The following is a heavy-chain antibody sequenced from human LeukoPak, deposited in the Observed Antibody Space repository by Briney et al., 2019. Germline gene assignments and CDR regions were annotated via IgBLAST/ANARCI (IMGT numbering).Heavy chain of an antibody. CDR1: GFTFSSYE. Sequence: GGSLRLSCAASGFTFSSYEMNWVRQAPGKGLEWVSSISSSTSYIYYADSVKGRFTISRDNAKNSLYLQMDSLRAEDTAVYYCARNLLGWELHYFDYWGQGTPVTVSS. V-gene: IGHV3-21*01. CDR3: ARNLLGWELHYFDY. CDR2: ISSSTSYI. J-gene: IGHJ4*02. D-gene: IGHD1-26*01.